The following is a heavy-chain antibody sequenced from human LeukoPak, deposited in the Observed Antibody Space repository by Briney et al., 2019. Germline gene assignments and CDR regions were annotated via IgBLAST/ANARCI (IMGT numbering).Heavy chain of an antibody. V-gene: IGHV1-18*01. J-gene: IGHJ6*02. D-gene: IGHD2-15*01. CDR1: GYTFTSYG. CDR2: ISAYNGNT. Sequence: ASVKVSCKASGYTFTSYGTSWVRQAPGQGLEWMGWISAYNGNTNYAQKLQGRVTMTTDTSTSTAYLELRSLRSDDTAVFYCARDGGAYCSGGSCYGMDVWGQGTTVTVSS. CDR3: ARDGGAYCSGGSCYGMDV.